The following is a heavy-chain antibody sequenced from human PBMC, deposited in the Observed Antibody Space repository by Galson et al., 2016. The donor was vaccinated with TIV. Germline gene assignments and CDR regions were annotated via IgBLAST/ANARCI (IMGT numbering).Heavy chain of an antibody. Sequence: SGGTFSSFVVTWVRQAPGQGLEWMGGIIPLFGEAHYAQKFQGRVTITADESTSTAYMELSRLRSEDTAIYYCATDRNTAMDTYYYYYGVDVWGQGTTVTVSS. D-gene: IGHD5-18*01. CDR1: GGTFSSFV. J-gene: IGHJ6*02. V-gene: IGHV1-69*01. CDR3: ATDRNTAMDTYYYYYGVDV. CDR2: IIPLFGEA.